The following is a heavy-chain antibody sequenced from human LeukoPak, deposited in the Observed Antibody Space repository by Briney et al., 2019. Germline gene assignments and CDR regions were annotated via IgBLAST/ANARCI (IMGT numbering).Heavy chain of an antibody. CDR1: GGSITNTNY. CDR2: VNLQGST. Sequence: PSGTLSLTCGASGGSITNTNYWTWVRQPPGKGLEWIGEVNLQGSTNYNPSLMGRVAISVDTSENHISLQLTSVTAADTAVYYCAREGVTKYYFDYWGQGTLVTVSS. D-gene: IGHD4-11*01. CDR3: AREGVTKYYFDY. V-gene: IGHV4-4*02. J-gene: IGHJ4*02.